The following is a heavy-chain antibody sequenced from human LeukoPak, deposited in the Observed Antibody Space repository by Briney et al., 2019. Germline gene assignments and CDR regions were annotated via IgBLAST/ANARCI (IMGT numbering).Heavy chain of an antibody. V-gene: IGHV3-20*04. CDR1: GFTFDDYG. CDR3: AELGITMIGGV. Sequence: GGSLRLSCAASGFTFDDYGMSWVRQVPGKGLEWVSGINWIGGSTGYADSVKGRFTISRDNAKHSLYLQMNSLRAEDTAVYYCAELGITMIGGVWGKGTTVTISS. D-gene: IGHD3-10*02. CDR2: INWIGGST. J-gene: IGHJ6*04.